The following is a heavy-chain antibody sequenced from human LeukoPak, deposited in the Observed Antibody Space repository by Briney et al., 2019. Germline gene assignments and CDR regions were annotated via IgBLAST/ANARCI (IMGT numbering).Heavy chain of an antibody. CDR3: ARDIGGATYFDY. Sequence: ETLSLTCTVSGGSISSYYWSWIRQPPGKGLEWIGHIYYSGKINYSPSLKSRVTISVDTSKNQFSLKLSSVTAADTAAYYCARDIGGATYFDYWGQGTLVTVSS. J-gene: IGHJ4*02. D-gene: IGHD1-26*01. CDR1: GGSISSYY. CDR2: IYYSGKI. V-gene: IGHV4-59*01.